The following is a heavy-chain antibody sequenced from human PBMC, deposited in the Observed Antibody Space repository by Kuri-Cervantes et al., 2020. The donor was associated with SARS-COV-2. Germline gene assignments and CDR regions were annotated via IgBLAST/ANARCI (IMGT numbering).Heavy chain of an antibody. D-gene: IGHD4-17*01. CDR3: ARIFYGDYVWS. CDR1: GYSISSGYY. J-gene: IGHJ5*02. CDR2: IYHSGST. Sequence: SCAVSGYSISSGYYWGWIRQPPGKGLEWIGSIYHSGSTYYNPSLKSRVTISVDTSKNQFSLKLSSVTAADTAVYYCARIFYGDYVWSWGQGTLVTVSS. V-gene: IGHV4-38-2*01.